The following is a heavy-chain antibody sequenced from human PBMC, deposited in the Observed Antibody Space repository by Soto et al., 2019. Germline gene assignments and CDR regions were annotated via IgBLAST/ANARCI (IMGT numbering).Heavy chain of an antibody. CDR3: ARVAYRWNGKDY. V-gene: IGHV3-7*04. CDR2: IKPDGREK. D-gene: IGHD1-1*01. J-gene: IGHJ4*02. CDR1: GFPLATYW. Sequence: ESGGGLVQRGGSLRLSCAASGFPLATYWMTWVRQAPGKGLEWVANIKPDGREKTYLDSVEGRFTISRDDAENSLLLQMNSLRAEDTGVYYCARVAYRWNGKDYWGRGTLVTVSS.